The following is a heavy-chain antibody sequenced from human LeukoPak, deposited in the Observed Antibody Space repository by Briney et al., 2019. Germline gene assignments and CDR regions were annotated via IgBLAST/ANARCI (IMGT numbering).Heavy chain of an antibody. V-gene: IGHV3-33*01. CDR2: IWYDGTNK. D-gene: IGHD5-18*01. CDR3: ARDQRGFSYSKYYFDY. J-gene: IGHJ4*02. Sequence: PGRSLRLPCAASGFSFSSYGMHWVRQAPGKGLEWVAVIWYDGTNKHYADSVKGRFTISRDNSKNTLYLQMNSLRAEDTAVYYCARDQRGFSYSKYYFDYWGQGTLVTVSS. CDR1: GFSFSSYG.